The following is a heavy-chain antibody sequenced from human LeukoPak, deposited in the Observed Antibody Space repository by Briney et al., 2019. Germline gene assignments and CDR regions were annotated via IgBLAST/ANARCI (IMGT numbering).Heavy chain of an antibody. Sequence: PGGSLRLSCAASGFTFSSYAMSWVRQAPGKGLEWVSSIDPSSTYIYYADSVKGRFTISRDNAQNSLYLQMNSLRAEDTAVYYCTRGSYGDYEYWGQGTLVTVSS. CDR2: IDPSSTYI. CDR3: TRGSYGDYEY. CDR1: GFTFSSYA. D-gene: IGHD4-17*01. V-gene: IGHV3-21*01. J-gene: IGHJ4*02.